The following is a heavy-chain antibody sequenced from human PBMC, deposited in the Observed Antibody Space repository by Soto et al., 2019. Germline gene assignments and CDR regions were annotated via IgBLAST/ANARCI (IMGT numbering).Heavy chain of an antibody. CDR2: ISSSSSTI. CDR1: GFTFSSYS. D-gene: IGHD6-13*01. J-gene: IGHJ4*02. Sequence: GGSLRLSCAASGFTFSSYSMNWVRQAPGKGLEWVSYISSSSSTIYYADSVKGRFTISRDNAKNSLYLKMNSLRDEDTAVYYCAMLGGYSSSPNPSDYWGQEPLVTLSP. V-gene: IGHV3-48*02. CDR3: AMLGGYSSSPNPSDY.